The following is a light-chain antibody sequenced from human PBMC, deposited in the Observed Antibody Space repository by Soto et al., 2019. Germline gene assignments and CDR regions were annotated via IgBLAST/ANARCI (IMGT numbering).Light chain of an antibody. J-gene: IGKJ5*01. CDR1: QSLSRS. Sequence: EIVLTQSPATLSLSPGERATLSCRASQSLSRSLAWYQQKPGQAPRLLIYDASNRATGIPARFSGSGSGTDFTLTISSLEPEDFALYYCQQYTQWPITFGQGTRLEIK. CDR3: QQYTQWPIT. V-gene: IGKV3-11*01. CDR2: DAS.